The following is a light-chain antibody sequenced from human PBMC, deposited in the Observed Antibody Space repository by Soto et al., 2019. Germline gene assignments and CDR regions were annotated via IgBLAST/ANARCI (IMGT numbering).Light chain of an antibody. Sequence: EIELTQSPGTLSLSPGERATLSCSASQRISNSYLAWYQQKPGQAHRLLIYDASSRATGIPDRFSGSGSGTDFTLTISRLEPEDFAVYYCQQYGSSPLLTFGGGTKVEIK. CDR2: DAS. J-gene: IGKJ4*01. CDR1: QRISNSY. CDR3: QQYGSSPLLT. V-gene: IGKV3-20*01.